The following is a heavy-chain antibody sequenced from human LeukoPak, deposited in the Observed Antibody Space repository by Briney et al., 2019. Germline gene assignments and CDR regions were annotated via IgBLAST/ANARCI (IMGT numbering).Heavy chain of an antibody. V-gene: IGHV4-59*01. CDR3: ARDNRNMGGPYYYYYGMDV. J-gene: IGHJ6*02. CDR1: GGSISSYY. CDR2: IYYSGST. Sequence: SETLSLTCTVSGGSISSYYWSWIRQPPGKGLEWIGYIYYSGSTNYNPSLKSRVTISVDTSKNQLSLKLSSVTAADTAVYYCARDNRNMGGPYYYYYGMDVWGQGTTVTVSS. D-gene: IGHD1-14*01.